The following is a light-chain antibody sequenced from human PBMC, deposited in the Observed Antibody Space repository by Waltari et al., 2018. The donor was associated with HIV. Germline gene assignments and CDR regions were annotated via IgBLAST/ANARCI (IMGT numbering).Light chain of an antibody. CDR1: DSDFGFYYF. Sequence: SAVTQPASVSGLPGQSITISGTGSDSDFGFYYFVSWYQQHPGKLPRLIVYDVDSRASGISTRFSGSKSGHTASLSISGLRAEDEADYYCAFFTDDNTLLFGGGTKVTVL. CDR3: AFFTDDNTLL. CDR2: DVD. J-gene: IGLJ3*02. V-gene: IGLV2-14*03.